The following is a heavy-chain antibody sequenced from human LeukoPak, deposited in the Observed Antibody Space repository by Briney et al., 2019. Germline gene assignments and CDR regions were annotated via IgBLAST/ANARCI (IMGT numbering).Heavy chain of an antibody. Sequence: SETLSLTCTVSGGSISSYYWSWIRQPPGKGLEWIGYIYYSGSTNYNPSLKSRDTISVDTSKNQFSLKLSSVTAADTAVYYCASYVGSGHCSSTSCYLRTWGQGTLVTVSS. CDR3: ASYVGSGHCSSTSCYLRT. V-gene: IGHV4-59*01. CDR1: GGSISSYY. CDR2: IYYSGST. D-gene: IGHD2-2*01. J-gene: IGHJ4*02.